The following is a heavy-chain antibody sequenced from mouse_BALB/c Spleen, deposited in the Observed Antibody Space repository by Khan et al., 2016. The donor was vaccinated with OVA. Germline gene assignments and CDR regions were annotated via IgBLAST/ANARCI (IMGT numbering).Heavy chain of an antibody. J-gene: IGHJ2*01. V-gene: IGHV5-17*02. CDR2: ISGDSNTI. CDR1: EFTFNSYG. CDR3: ATSYFYGYYFDY. D-gene: IGHD1-1*01. Sequence: EVQLVESGGGLVQPGGSRKLSCAASEFTFNSYGMHWVRQAPEKGLEWVAYISGDSNTIYYTDTVKGRFTISRDNPKNTLFLQMTSLMSEDTAMYYCATSYFYGYYFDYWGPRHHSHSLL.